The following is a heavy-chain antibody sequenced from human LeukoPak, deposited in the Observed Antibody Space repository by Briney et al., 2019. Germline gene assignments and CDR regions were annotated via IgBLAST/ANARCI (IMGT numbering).Heavy chain of an antibody. CDR2: IYPGDSDT. CDR3: ARPCSGGSCYSSYDAFDI. Sequence: GESLKISCKGSGYSFTSYWIGWVRQLPGKGLEWMGIIYPGDSDTRYSPSFQGQVTISADKSISPAYLQWSSLKASDTAMYYCARPCSGGSCYSSYDAFDIWGQGTMVTVSS. V-gene: IGHV5-51*01. J-gene: IGHJ3*02. CDR1: GYSFTSYW. D-gene: IGHD2-15*01.